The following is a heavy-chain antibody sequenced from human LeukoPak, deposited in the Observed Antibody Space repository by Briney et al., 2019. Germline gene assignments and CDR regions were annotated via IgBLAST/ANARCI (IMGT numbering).Heavy chain of an antibody. Sequence: PGGSLRLSCAASGFTFSSYAMSWVRQAPGKGLEWVSAISGSGGSTYYAQKFQGRVTMTRDTSTSTVYMELSSLRSEDTAVYYCARAESSGYYMRAEYFQHWGQGTLVTVSS. D-gene: IGHD3-22*01. CDR1: GFTFSSYA. J-gene: IGHJ1*01. CDR2: ISGSGGST. CDR3: ARAESSGYYMRAEYFQH. V-gene: IGHV3-23*01.